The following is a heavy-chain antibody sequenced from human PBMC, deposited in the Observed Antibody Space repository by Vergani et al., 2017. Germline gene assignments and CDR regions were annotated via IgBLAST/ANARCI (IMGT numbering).Heavy chain of an antibody. D-gene: IGHD2-15*01. CDR3: AKDPCSGGSCYYFGY. V-gene: IGHV3-30*18. Sequence: QVQLVESGGGVVQPGMSLRLSCAASGFTFSSYGMHWVRQAPGKGLEWVAVISYDGSNKYYADSVKGRFTISRDNSKNTLYLQMNSLRAEDTAVYYCAKDPCSGGSCYYFGYWGQGTLVTVSS. CDR2: ISYDGSNK. J-gene: IGHJ4*02. CDR1: GFTFSSYG.